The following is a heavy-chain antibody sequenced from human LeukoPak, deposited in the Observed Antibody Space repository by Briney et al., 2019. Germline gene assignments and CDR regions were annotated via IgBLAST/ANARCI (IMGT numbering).Heavy chain of an antibody. V-gene: IGHV3-23*01. CDR3: AKDLGFGGNAFDI. CDR1: GFTFSSYA. CDR2: ISGSGGST. J-gene: IGHJ3*02. Sequence: GGSLRLACAASGFTFSSYAMSWVRQAPGKGLEWVSAISGSGGSTYYADSVKGRFTISRDNSKNTLYLQMNSLRAEDTAVYYCAKDLGFGGNAFDIWGQGTMVTVSS. D-gene: IGHD3-10*01.